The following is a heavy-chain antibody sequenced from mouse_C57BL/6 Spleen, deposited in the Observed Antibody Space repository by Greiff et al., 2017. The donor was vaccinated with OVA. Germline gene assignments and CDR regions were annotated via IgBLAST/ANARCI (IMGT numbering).Heavy chain of an antibody. CDR2: IWRGGST. V-gene: IGHV2-5*01. CDR1: GFSFTSYG. D-gene: IGHD2-4*01. CDR3: AKKGDDYDPLAY. J-gene: IGHJ3*01. Sequence: QVQLQQSGPGLVQPSQCLSITCTVSGFSFTSYGVHWVRQSPGKGLEWLGVIWRGGSTDYNAAFMSRLSITKDNSKSQVFFKMNSLQADDTAIFYCAKKGDDYDPLAYWGQGTLVTVSA.